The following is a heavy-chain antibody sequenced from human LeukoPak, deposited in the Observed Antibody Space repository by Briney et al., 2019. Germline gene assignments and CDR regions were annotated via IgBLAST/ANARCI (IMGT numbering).Heavy chain of an antibody. V-gene: IGHV3-21*01. CDR1: GFTFSSYS. CDR2: ISSSSSYI. J-gene: IGHJ6*03. Sequence: SGGSLRLSCAASGFTFSSYSMNWVRQAPGKGLEWVSSISSSSSYINYADSVKGRFTISRDNAKNSLYLQMNSLRAEDTAVYYCARYQGYYYMDVWGKGTTVTISS. D-gene: IGHD2-2*01. CDR3: ARYQGYYYMDV.